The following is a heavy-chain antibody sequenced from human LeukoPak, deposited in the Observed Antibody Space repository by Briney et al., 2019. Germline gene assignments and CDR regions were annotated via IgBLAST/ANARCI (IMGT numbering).Heavy chain of an antibody. V-gene: IGHV3-23*01. Sequence: GGSLRLSCAASGFTFSSYAMSWVRQAPGKGLEWVSAISGSGGSTYNADSMKGRFTISRDNSKNTLYLQMNSLRAEDTAVYYCAKAGSSGWLYYFDYWGQGTLVTVSS. CDR1: GFTFSSYA. J-gene: IGHJ4*02. CDR2: ISGSGGST. D-gene: IGHD6-19*01. CDR3: AKAGSSGWLYYFDY.